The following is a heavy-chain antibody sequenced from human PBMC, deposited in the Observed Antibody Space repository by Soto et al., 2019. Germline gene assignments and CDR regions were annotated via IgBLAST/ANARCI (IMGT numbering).Heavy chain of an antibody. J-gene: IGHJ4*02. D-gene: IGHD2-2*01. CDR1: GGSISSYY. V-gene: IGHV4-59*01. CDR2: IYYSGST. CDR3: ARASVKYCSSTSCPIDD. Sequence: PSETLSLTCTVSGGSISSYYWSWIRQPPGKGLEWIGYIYYSGSTNYNPSLKSRVTISVDTSKNQFSLKLSSVTAADTAVYYCARASVKYCSSTSCPIDDWGQGTLVTVSS.